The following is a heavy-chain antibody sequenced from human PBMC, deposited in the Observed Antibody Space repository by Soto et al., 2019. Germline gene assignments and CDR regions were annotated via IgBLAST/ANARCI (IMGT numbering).Heavy chain of an antibody. CDR2: ISGSGGST. D-gene: IGHD6-19*01. Sequence: GGSLRLSCAASGFTFSSYAMSWVRQAPGKGLEWVSAISGSGGSTYYADSVKGRFTISRDNSKNTLYLQMNSLRAEDTAVYYCAKDRAGGHQWLVRVFDYWGQGTLVTVSS. J-gene: IGHJ4*02. CDR1: GFTFSSYA. CDR3: AKDRAGGHQWLVRVFDY. V-gene: IGHV3-23*01.